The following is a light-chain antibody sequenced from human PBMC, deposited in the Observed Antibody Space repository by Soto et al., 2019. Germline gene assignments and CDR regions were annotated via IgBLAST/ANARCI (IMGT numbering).Light chain of an antibody. Sequence: IPMTQSPSACSSSTIWRLTIASRASQGINIYLAWYQQAAGKVPKHLIYGASKLQSGVPSRFRGGGSGTNSTLTISSLQPEDVGTYYCQNYNSAPITYGQGTRLEIK. V-gene: IGKV1-27*01. J-gene: IGKJ5*01. CDR3: QNYNSAPIT. CDR1: QGINIY. CDR2: GAS.